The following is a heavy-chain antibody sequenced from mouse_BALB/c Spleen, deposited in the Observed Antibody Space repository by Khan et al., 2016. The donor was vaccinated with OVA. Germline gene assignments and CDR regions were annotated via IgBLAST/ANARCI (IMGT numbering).Heavy chain of an antibody. V-gene: IGHV5-4*02. CDR2: ISDGGSYT. CDR3: SRGGRTRAWFAY. CDR1: GFTFSDYY. Sequence: EVELVESGGGLVKPGGSLKLSCAASGFTFSDYYMYWARQTPEKRLEWVATISDGGSYTYYPDSVKGRFTIYRDNAKNNLYLQMSSLKSETTAMYYCSRGGRTRAWFAYWSQGTLVTVSA. J-gene: IGHJ3*01.